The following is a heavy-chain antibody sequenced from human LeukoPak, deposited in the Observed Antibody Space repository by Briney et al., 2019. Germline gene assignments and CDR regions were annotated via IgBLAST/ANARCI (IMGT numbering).Heavy chain of an antibody. CDR3: ASSSWSRSNWFDP. J-gene: IGHJ5*02. D-gene: IGHD6-13*01. Sequence: GGSLRLSCAASGFIVSSNSMTWVRQAPGKGLEWVSVIYSGGTTYYADSVKGRFTISRDNSKNTLYLQMNSLRVEDTAVYYCASSSWSRSNWFDPWGQGTLVTVSS. V-gene: IGHV3-66*02. CDR2: IYSGGTT. CDR1: GFIVSSNS.